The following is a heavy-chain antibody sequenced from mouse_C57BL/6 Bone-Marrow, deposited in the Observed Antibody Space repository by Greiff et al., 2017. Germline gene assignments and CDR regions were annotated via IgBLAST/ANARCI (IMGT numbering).Heavy chain of an antibody. CDR2: IDPENGDT. D-gene: IGHD2-4*01. J-gene: IGHJ4*01. CDR1: GFNIKDDY. CDR3: TTDYDYDLYAMDY. V-gene: IGHV14-4*01. Sequence: VQLQQSGAELVRPGASVKLSCTASGFNIKDDYMHWVKQRPEQGLEWIGWIDPENGDTEYASKFQGKATITADTSSNTAYLQLSRLTSEDTSVYYCTTDYDYDLYAMDYWGQGTSVTVSS.